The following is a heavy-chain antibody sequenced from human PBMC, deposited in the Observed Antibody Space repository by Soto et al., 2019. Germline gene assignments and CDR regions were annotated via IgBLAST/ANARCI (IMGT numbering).Heavy chain of an antibody. CDR1: GGTFSSYA. J-gene: IGHJ4*02. CDR2: IIPIFGTA. CDR3: ARPGVDTAMGPFDY. Sequence: SVKVSCKASGGTFSSYAISWVRQAPGQGLEWMGGIIPIFGTANYAQKFQGRVTITADESTSTAYMELSSLRSEDTAVYYCARPGVDTAMGPFDYWGQGTLVTVSS. V-gene: IGHV1-69*13. D-gene: IGHD5-18*01.